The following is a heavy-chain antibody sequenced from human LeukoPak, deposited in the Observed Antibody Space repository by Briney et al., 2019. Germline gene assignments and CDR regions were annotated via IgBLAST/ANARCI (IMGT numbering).Heavy chain of an antibody. V-gene: IGHV3-11*06. D-gene: IGHD6-19*01. Sequence: GGSLRLSCAASGFTFSDYCMIWIRQAPGKGLEWVSHISGSSTSTNFADSVKGRFTISRDNAKNSLFLQMNSLRAEDTAVYFCARASSGWQFDYWGQGTLVTVSS. CDR1: GFTFSDYC. CDR3: ARASSGWQFDY. J-gene: IGHJ4*02. CDR2: ISGSSTST.